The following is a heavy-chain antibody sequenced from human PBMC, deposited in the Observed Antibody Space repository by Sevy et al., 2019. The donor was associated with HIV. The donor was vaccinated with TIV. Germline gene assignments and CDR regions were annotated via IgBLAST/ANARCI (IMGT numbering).Heavy chain of an antibody. J-gene: IGHJ4*02. CDR1: GFTFSSYS. D-gene: IGHD7-27*01. V-gene: IGHV3-48*01. CDR2: ISSSSSTI. CDR3: ARDQLGSIDY. Sequence: GGSLRLSCAASGFTFSSYSMNWVRQAPGKGLEWVSYISSSSSTIYYADSVKGRFTISRDNAKNSLYLQMNSLRTEDTALYYCARDQLGSIDYWGQGTLVTVSS.